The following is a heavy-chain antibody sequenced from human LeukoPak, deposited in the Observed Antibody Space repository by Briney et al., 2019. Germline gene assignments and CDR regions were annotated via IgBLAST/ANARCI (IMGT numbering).Heavy chain of an antibody. V-gene: IGHV3-23*01. CDR3: AKVIAIQYYFDY. D-gene: IGHD2-21*01. Sequence: GGSLRLSCAASGFTFRSYAMSWVRQAPGRGLEWVSAISGSGGSTYYADSVKGRFTISRDNSKNTLYLQMNSLRAEDTAVYYCAKVIAIQYYFDYWGQGTLVTVSS. CDR2: ISGSGGST. CDR1: GFTFRSYA. J-gene: IGHJ4*02.